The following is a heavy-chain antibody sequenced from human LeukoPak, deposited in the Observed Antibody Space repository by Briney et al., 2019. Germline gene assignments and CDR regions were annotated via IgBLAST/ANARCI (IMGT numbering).Heavy chain of an antibody. CDR1: GFTFTSSA. Sequence: GTSVKVSCKASGFTFTSSAMQWVRQARGQRLEWIGWIVVGSGNTNYAQKFQERVTITRDMSTSTAYMELSSLRSEDTAVYYCARDDPTYYYGSGSPRRFDYWGQGTLVTVSS. J-gene: IGHJ4*02. D-gene: IGHD3-10*01. CDR3: ARDDPTYYYGSGSPRRFDY. V-gene: IGHV1-58*02. CDR2: IVVGSGNT.